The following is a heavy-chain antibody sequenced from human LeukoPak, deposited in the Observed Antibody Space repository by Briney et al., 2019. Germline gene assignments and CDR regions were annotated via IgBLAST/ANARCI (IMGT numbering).Heavy chain of an antibody. J-gene: IGHJ4*02. D-gene: IGHD2-15*01. Sequence: GGSLRLSCAASGLTFSYTWMTWVRQAPGKGLEWVGRIKSKTGGGTTDYAAPVKGRFTISRDDSKNTLYLQMNSLKTEDTAVYYCTSCTGGSCYVSVYWGQGTLATVSA. CDR1: GLTFSYTW. CDR3: TSCTGGSCYVSVY. V-gene: IGHV3-15*01. CDR2: IKSKTGGGTT.